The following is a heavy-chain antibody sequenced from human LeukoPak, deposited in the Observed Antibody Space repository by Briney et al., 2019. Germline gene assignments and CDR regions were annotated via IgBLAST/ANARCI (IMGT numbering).Heavy chain of an antibody. CDR3: ARTSSGPWYFDY. Sequence: GGSLRLSCAASGFTFSSYGMSWVRQAPGKGLEWVSSYSSSGTYIYYADSVKGRFTISRDNAKNSLYLQMNSLRAEDTAVYYCARTSSGPWYFDYWGQGTLVTVSS. V-gene: IGHV3-21*01. CDR2: YSSSGTYI. J-gene: IGHJ4*02. D-gene: IGHD6-19*01. CDR1: GFTFSSYG.